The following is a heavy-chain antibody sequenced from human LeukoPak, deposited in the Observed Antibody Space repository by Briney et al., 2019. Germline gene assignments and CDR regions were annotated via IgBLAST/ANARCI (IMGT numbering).Heavy chain of an antibody. CDR2: ISGSGGRT. V-gene: IGHV3-23*01. CDR1: GFTFSSYG. CDR3: ARDPGIGYYYDSSGYYDY. Sequence: PGGSLRLSCAASGFTFSSYGMSWVRQAPGKGLEWVSAISGSGGRTFYADSVQGRFTISRDNYKNTLNLQMNSLRAEDTAVYYCARDPGIGYYYDSSGYYDYWGQGTLVTVSS. D-gene: IGHD3-22*01. J-gene: IGHJ4*02.